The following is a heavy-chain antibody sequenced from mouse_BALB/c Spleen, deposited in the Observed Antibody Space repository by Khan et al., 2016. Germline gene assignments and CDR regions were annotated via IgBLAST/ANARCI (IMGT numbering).Heavy chain of an antibody. D-gene: IGHD1-1*01. CDR3: AEDYYGSNWFAY. Sequence: QIQLVQSGPELKKPGETVKISCKASGYTFTNYGMNWVKQAPGKGLKWMGWINTNTGEPTYAEELKGRFAFSLETSASHAYLQINNLKNEDTATYFCAEDYYGSNWFAYWGQGTLVAVSA. CDR2: INTNTGEP. CDR1: GYTFTNYG. V-gene: IGHV9-3*02. J-gene: IGHJ3*01.